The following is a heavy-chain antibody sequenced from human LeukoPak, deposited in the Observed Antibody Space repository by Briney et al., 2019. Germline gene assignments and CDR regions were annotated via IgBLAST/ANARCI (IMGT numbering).Heavy chain of an antibody. CDR1: GGTFSSYA. Sequence: GASVKVSCKASGGTFSSYAISWVRQAPGQGLEWMGGIIPIFGTANYAQKFQGRVTITADESASTAYMELSSLRSEDTAVYYCATRLYSSSSAWGQGTLVTVSS. J-gene: IGHJ4*02. CDR2: IIPIFGTA. CDR3: ATRLYSSSSA. D-gene: IGHD6-6*01. V-gene: IGHV1-69*13.